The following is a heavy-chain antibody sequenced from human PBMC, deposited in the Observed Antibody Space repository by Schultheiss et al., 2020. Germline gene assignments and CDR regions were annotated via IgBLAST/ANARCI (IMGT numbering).Heavy chain of an antibody. V-gene: IGHV4-39*01. J-gene: IGHJ6*02. CDR1: GGSISSSSYY. CDR2: IYYSGST. CDR3: ARQHSPLRYFDWSLPYYCYGMDV. D-gene: IGHD3-9*01. Sequence: SETLSLTCTVSGGSISSSSYYWGWIRQPPGKGLEWIGSIYYSGSTYYNPSLKSRVTISVDTSKNQFSLKLSSVTAADTAVYYCARQHSPLRYFDWSLPYYCYGMDVWGQGTTVTVSS.